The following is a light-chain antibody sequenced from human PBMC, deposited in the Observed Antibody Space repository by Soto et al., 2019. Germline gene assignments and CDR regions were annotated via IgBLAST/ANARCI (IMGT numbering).Light chain of an antibody. Sequence: QSVLTQPPSASGTPGQRVTISCSGTSSNIGSNSVYGDQQLPGTVPQLLIYRNNERPSGTPDRFSGSKSGTSASLAMSGLLCEDEVDYYWAVWVDVLCGVVFGGGTKLTV. CDR2: RNN. V-gene: IGLV1-47*01. J-gene: IGLJ2*01. CDR3: AVWVDVLCGVV. CDR1: SSNIGSNS.